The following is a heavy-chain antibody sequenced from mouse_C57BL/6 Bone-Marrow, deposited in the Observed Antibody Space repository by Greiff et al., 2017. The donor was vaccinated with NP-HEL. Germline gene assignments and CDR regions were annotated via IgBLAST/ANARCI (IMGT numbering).Heavy chain of an antibody. J-gene: IGHJ2*01. CDR2: IHPNSGST. Sequence: QVQLQQPGAELVKPGASVKMSCKASGYTFTSYWMHWVKQRPGQGLEWIGMIHPNSGSTNYNEKFKSKATLTVDKSSSTAYMQLSSLTSEDSAVYYCAREGVHSNYVFDYWGQGTTLTVSS. CDR3: AREGVHSNYVFDY. CDR1: GYTFTSYW. V-gene: IGHV1-64*01. D-gene: IGHD2-5*01.